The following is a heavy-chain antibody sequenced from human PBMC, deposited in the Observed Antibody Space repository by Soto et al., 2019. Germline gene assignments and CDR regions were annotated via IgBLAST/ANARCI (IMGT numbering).Heavy chain of an antibody. Sequence: QITLKESGPTRVKPTQTLTVTCTFSGFSLSTSGVGVGWIRQPPGKALERLALIYWDDDKRYSPSLKSRLTITKDTSKNPVVLTMTNMDPVDTATNSCGHRAGIQGNWNGGCFDFWGQGALVTVSS. CDR1: GFSLSTSGVG. D-gene: IGHD1-1*01. CDR3: GHRAGIQGNWNGGCFDF. CDR2: IYWDDDK. J-gene: IGHJ4*02. V-gene: IGHV2-5*02.